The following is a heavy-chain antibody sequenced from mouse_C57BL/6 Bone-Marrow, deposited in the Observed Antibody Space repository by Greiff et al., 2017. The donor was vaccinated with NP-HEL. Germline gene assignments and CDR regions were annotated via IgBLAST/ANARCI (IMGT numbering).Heavy chain of an antibody. CDR1: GYTFTDYN. J-gene: IGHJ4*01. V-gene: IGHV1-22*01. Sequence: VQLQQSGPELVKPGASVKMSCKASGYTFTDYNMHWVKQSHGKSLEWIGYINPNNGGTSYNQKFKGKATLTVNKSSSTAYMELRSLTSEDSAVYYCARQRWLLPLMDYWGQGTSVTVSS. CDR2: INPNNGGT. CDR3: ARQRWLLPLMDY. D-gene: IGHD2-3*01.